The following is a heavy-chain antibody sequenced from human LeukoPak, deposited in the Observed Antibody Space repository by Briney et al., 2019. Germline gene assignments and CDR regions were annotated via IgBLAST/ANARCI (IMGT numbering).Heavy chain of an antibody. CDR1: GGSISSGGYS. J-gene: IGHJ4*02. V-gene: IGHV4-30-2*01. D-gene: IGHD3-10*01. Sequence: PSETLSLTCTVSGGSISSGGYSWSWIRQPPGKGLEWIGYIYHSGSTYYNPSLKSRVTISVDRSKNQFSLKLSSVTAADTAVYYCARAGSYGYGSGLFDYWGQGTLVTVSS. CDR3: ARAGSYGYGSGLFDY. CDR2: IYHSGST.